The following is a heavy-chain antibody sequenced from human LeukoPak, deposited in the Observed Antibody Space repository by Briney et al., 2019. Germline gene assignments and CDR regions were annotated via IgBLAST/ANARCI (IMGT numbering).Heavy chain of an antibody. D-gene: IGHD6-19*01. CDR1: GYTFTSYY. V-gene: IGHV1-46*03. Sequence: ASVKVSCKAAGYTFTSYYMHWVRQAPGQGLEWMGIINPSGGSTSYAQKLQGRVTMTTDTSTSTAYMELRSLRSDDTAVYYCARMASGWSDYWGQGTLVTVSS. CDR3: ARMASGWSDY. CDR2: INPSGGST. J-gene: IGHJ4*02.